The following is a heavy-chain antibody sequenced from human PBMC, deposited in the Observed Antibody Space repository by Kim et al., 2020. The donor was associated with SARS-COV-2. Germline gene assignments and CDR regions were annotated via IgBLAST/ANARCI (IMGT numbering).Heavy chain of an antibody. CDR2: ISSSGSTI. CDR3: ARYCSSTSCYSPYYYYYGMDV. CDR1: GFTFSSYE. Sequence: GGSLRLSCAASGFTFSSYEMNWVRQAPGKGLEWVSYISSSGSTIYYADSVKGRFTISRDNAKNSLYLQMNSLRAEDTAVYYCARYCSSTSCYSPYYYYYGMDVWGQGTTVTVSS. J-gene: IGHJ6*02. V-gene: IGHV3-48*03. D-gene: IGHD2-2*01.